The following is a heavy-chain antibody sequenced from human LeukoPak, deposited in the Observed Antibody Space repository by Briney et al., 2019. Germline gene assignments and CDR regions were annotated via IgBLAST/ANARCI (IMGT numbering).Heavy chain of an antibody. CDR2: ISSSSSYI. CDR1: GFTFSSYS. D-gene: IGHD3-3*01. J-gene: IGHJ4*02. Sequence: GGSLRLSCAASGFTFSSYSMNWVRQAPGKGLEGVSSISSSSSYIYYADSVKGRFTISRDNAKNSLYLQMNSLRAEDTAVYYCARDSGTDFWSGYNYFDYWGQGTLVTVSS. V-gene: IGHV3-21*01. CDR3: ARDSGTDFWSGYNYFDY.